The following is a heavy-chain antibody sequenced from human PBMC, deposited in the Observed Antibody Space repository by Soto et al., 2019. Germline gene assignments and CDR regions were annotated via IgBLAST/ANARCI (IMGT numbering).Heavy chain of an antibody. V-gene: IGHV3-23*01. J-gene: IGHJ6*02. CDR2: ISGDGDKI. D-gene: IGHD2-2*03. CDR3: VREVLGSYGMDV. CDR1: GFSLSDYA. Sequence: PGGSLRLSCAASGFSLSDYAMTWVRQAPGKGLEWVAVISGDGDKISYADSVRGRFTISRDNSKNRLYLEMNSLRYEDTALYYCVREVLGSYGMDVWGQGTTVTVSS.